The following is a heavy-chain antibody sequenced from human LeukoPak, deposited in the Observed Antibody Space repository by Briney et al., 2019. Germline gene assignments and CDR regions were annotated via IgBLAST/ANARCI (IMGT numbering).Heavy chain of an antibody. Sequence: PSETLSLTCTVSGGSISSYYWSWIRQPPGKGLEWIGYIYYSGSTIYNPSLKSRVTISVDTSKNQFSLKLSSVTAADTAVYYCARESGGVVTNARYFDLWGRGTQVTVSS. CDR3: ARESGGVVTNARYFDL. V-gene: IGHV4-59*01. J-gene: IGHJ2*01. CDR2: IYYSGST. D-gene: IGHD3-3*01. CDR1: GGSISSYY.